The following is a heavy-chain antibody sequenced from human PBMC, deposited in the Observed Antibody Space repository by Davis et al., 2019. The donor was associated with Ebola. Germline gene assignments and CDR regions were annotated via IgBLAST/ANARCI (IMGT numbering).Heavy chain of an antibody. CDR3: ARDVAGRAGY. J-gene: IGHJ4*02. CDR2: MNERGSRT. V-gene: IGHV3-74*01. D-gene: IGHD1-14*01. CDR1: GFRLSTYW. Sequence: GESLKISCAASGFRLSTYWMHWVRQAPGKGLVWVARMNERGSRTDYGVSVRGRFTISRDTAKNTLFLQMNSLRADDTAVYYCARDVAGRAGYWGQGTLVTVSS.